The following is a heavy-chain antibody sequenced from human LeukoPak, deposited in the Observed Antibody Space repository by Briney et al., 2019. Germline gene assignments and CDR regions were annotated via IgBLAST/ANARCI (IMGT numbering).Heavy chain of an antibody. CDR2: INPNSGGT. D-gene: IGHD5-18*01. Sequence: GASVKVSCKASGYTFTGYYMHWVRQAPGQGLEWMGWINPNSGGTNYAQKFQGRVTMTRDTSISTAYMELSRLRSDDTAVYYCAGVYGYSYGSHYYYYMDVWGKGTTVTVSS. J-gene: IGHJ6*03. CDR1: GYTFTGYY. CDR3: AGVYGYSYGSHYYYYMDV. V-gene: IGHV1-2*02.